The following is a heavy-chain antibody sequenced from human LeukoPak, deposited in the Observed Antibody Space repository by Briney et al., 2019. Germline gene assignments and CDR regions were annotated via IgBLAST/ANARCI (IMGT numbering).Heavy chain of an antibody. Sequence: ASVKVSCKASGYTFTSYGISWVRQAPGQGLEWMGWISTYNGNTNYAQKLQGRVTITTDTSTSTAYMELRSLRSDDTAVYYCARDIPGYYDFWSGIAPFDYWGQGTLVTVSS. CDR3: ARDIPGYYDFWSGIAPFDY. CDR1: GYTFTSYG. V-gene: IGHV1-18*01. CDR2: ISTYNGNT. D-gene: IGHD3-3*01. J-gene: IGHJ4*02.